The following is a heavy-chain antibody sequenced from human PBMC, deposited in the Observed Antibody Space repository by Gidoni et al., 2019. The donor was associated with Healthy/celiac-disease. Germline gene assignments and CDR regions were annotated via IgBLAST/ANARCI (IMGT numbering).Heavy chain of an antibody. Sequence: QVQLQESGPGLVKPSGTLSLTCAGAGGSISSSNWWSWVRQPPGKGLEWIGEIYHSGSTNYNPSLKSRVTISVYKSKNQFSLKLSSVTAADTAVYYCARVGQLGYYYYGMDVWGQGTTVTVSS. CDR1: GGSISSSNW. CDR2: IYHSGST. CDR3: ARVGQLGYYYYGMDV. D-gene: IGHD6-6*01. J-gene: IGHJ6*02. V-gene: IGHV4-4*02.